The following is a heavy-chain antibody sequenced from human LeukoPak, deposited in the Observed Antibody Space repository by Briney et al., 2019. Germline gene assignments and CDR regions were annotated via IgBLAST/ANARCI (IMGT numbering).Heavy chain of an antibody. J-gene: IGHJ5*02. CDR2: INWNGGAT. D-gene: IGHD1-26*01. V-gene: IGHV3-20*04. CDR3: AREPGTFFMYSGSYLNWFDP. Sequence: GGSLRLSCEASGFTFSDYGMSWVRQSPGKGLEWVSGINWNGGATDYADSVKGRFTISRDNAKNSLYLQMNSLRAEDTAVYYCAREPGTFFMYSGSYLNWFDPWGQGTLVTVSS. CDR1: GFTFSDYG.